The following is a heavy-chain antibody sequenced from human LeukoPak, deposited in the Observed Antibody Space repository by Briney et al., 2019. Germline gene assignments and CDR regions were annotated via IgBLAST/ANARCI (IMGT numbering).Heavy chain of an antibody. CDR3: ARGGRFHDR. CDR1: NGSISTTY. CDR2: IHYSGNT. V-gene: IGHV4-59*01. Sequence: SETLSLTCSVSNGSISTTYWSWIRQPPGKGLEWIGNIHYSGNTNYNSSLKSRVTISVDTSKNQFSLKMISVTTADTAVYFCARGGRFHDRWGQGTLVTVSS. D-gene: IGHD6-19*01. J-gene: IGHJ5*02.